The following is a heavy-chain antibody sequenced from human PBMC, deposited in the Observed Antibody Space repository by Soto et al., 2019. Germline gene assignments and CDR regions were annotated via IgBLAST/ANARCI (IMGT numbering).Heavy chain of an antibody. CDR2: IATYNSNR. CDR3: ATVLRGVVNWFDP. Sequence: HLVQSGPEVKKPGASITVSCKTSGDTFTNFGLSWVRQAPGQGLEWMGWIATYNSNRNYAQKFQGRLTLTTDTSTSTAYMELTSLRYDDTAVYYCATVLRGVVNWFDPWGQGTLVTVSS. V-gene: IGHV1-18*01. D-gene: IGHD3-10*01. CDR1: GDTFTNFG. J-gene: IGHJ5*02.